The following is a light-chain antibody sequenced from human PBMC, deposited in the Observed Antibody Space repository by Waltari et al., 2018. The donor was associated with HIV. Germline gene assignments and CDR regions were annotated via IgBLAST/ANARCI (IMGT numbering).Light chain of an antibody. Sequence: DIQMTQSTPSLSASVGDRVTITCRASQSISSYLNWYQQKPGKAPKLLIYAASSLQSGVPSRFSGSGSGTDFTLTISSLQPEDFATYYCQQSYSTPRTFGQGTKVEIK. CDR3: QQSYSTPRT. J-gene: IGKJ1*01. CDR2: AAS. V-gene: IGKV1-39*01. CDR1: QSISSY.